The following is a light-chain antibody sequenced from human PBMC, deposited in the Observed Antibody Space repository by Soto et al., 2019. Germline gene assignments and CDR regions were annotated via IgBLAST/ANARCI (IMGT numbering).Light chain of an antibody. V-gene: IGKV3-20*01. CDR2: GAS. CDR1: QSVSSSY. J-gene: IGKJ2*01. CDR3: QHYGTSPFT. Sequence: EIVLTQSPGTLSLSPGEGATLSCRASQSVSSSYLAWYQQKRGQAPRLLISGASRRATGIPDRFSGSESGTDFTLTISRLEPEDFAVYYCQHYGTSPFTFGQGTKLEI.